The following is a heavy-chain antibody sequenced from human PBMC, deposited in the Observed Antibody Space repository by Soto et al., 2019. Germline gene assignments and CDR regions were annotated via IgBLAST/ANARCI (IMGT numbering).Heavy chain of an antibody. V-gene: IGHV1-69*01. Sequence: QVQLVQSGAEVKKPGSSVKVSCKASGGTFSSYAISWVRQAPGQGLEWMGGSIPIFGTANYAPKFQGRVMITADDSTSTADIELCSVRSEDTAVYYCARRYCSSTSCYFRGDYYYGMDVWGQGTTVTVSS. J-gene: IGHJ6*02. CDR3: ARRYCSSTSCYFRGDYYYGMDV. D-gene: IGHD2-2*01. CDR2: SIPIFGTA. CDR1: GGTFSSYA.